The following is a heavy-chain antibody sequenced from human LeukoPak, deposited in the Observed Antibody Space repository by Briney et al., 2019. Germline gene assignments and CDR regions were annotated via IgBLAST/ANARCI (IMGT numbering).Heavy chain of an antibody. CDR2: IYYSGST. CDR1: GYSISSGHF. D-gene: IGHD3-16*01. Sequence: PSETLSLTCAVSGYSISSGHFWGWIRQPPGKGLEWIGSIYYSGSTYYNPSLKSRVTMSADTSKIQFSLKLSSVTAADTAVYYCARGGGYDYWGQGTLVIVSS. CDR3: ARGGGYDY. J-gene: IGHJ4*02. V-gene: IGHV4-38-2*01.